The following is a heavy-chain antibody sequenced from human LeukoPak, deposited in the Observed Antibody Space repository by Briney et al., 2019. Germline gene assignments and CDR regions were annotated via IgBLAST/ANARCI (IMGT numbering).Heavy chain of an antibody. D-gene: IGHD3-10*01. V-gene: IGHV4-59*01. J-gene: IGHJ4*02. CDR1: GGSIRSDY. Sequence: SETLSLTCTVSGGSIRSDYWSWIRQPPGGGLEWIGYVFHSGSTNYNPSLQSRVTISVDTSKSQFSLRLNSVTAADTAVYYCARTEYYFDHWGQGTLVTVSS. CDR3: ARTEYYFDH. CDR2: VFHSGST.